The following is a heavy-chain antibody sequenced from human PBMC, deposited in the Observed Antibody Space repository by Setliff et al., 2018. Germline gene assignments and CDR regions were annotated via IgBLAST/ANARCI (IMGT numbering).Heavy chain of an antibody. D-gene: IGHD3-10*01. Sequence: GGSLRLSCTASGFSYSNCWVSWVRQAPGKGLEWLASINPHASEKYYVDSVEGRFTISRDNAKNSLSLQMNSLRTEDTAVYYCFGAGTWSYWGQGTLVTVSS. J-gene: IGHJ4*02. CDR3: FGAGTWSY. CDR2: INPHASEK. V-gene: IGHV3-7*01. CDR1: GFSYSNCW.